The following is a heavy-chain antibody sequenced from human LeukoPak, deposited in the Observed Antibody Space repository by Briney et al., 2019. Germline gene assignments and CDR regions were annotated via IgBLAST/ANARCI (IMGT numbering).Heavy chain of an antibody. CDR3: ARGTVTTSWGWDP. J-gene: IGHJ5*02. Sequence: PSETLSLTCAVYGGSFSGYYWSWIRQPPGKGLEWIGEINHSGSTNYNPSLKSRVTISVDPSKKHFSLRLSSVTAADTAVYYCARGTVTTSWGWDPWGQGTLVTVSS. CDR2: INHSGST. D-gene: IGHD4-17*01. CDR1: GGSFSGYY. V-gene: IGHV4-34*01.